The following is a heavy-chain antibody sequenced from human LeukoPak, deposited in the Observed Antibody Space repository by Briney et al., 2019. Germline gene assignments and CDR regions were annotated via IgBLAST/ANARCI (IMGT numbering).Heavy chain of an antibody. CDR2: ISAYNGNT. V-gene: IGHV1-18*01. Sequence: ASVKVSCKASGYTFTSYGISWVRQAPGQGLEWIGWISAYNGNTSYSQKLQGRVTMTTDTSTSTAYMELRSLRSDDTAVYYCARAETYYDYVWGSYPDYWGQGTLVTVSS. D-gene: IGHD3-16*02. CDR3: ARAETYYDYVWGSYPDY. J-gene: IGHJ4*02. CDR1: GYTFTSYG.